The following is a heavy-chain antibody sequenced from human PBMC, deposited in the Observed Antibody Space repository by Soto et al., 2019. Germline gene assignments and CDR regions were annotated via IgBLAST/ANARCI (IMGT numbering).Heavy chain of an antibody. D-gene: IGHD4-4*01. CDR2: TYSDGTK. CDR3: ARGSSNYNF. CDR1: GFTVSSNY. J-gene: IGHJ4*02. Sequence: EVQLVESGGGLVQPGGSLRLSCAASGFTVSSNYMTWVRQAPGKGLEWVSTTYSDGTKYYADSVKGRFTISRDNSKNTLYLQMNSLRADDTAVYYCARGSSNYNFWGQGTLVTVSS. V-gene: IGHV3-53*01.